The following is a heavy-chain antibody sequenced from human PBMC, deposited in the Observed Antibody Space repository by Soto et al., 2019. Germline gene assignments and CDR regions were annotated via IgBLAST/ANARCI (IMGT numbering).Heavy chain of an antibody. CDR1: GFTFTSYW. V-gene: IGHV3-7*01. CDR2: INKDGSEK. J-gene: IGHJ6*04. Sequence: EVQVVVSGGGLVQPGGSLRLSCAASGFTFTSYWMTWVRQAPGRGLEWVANINKDGSEKSYVDSVKGRFTISRDNAKSSLYLQMNSLRADDSAVDYCVREIASRLWGKGTTVLVSS. D-gene: IGHD2-21*01. CDR3: VREIASRL.